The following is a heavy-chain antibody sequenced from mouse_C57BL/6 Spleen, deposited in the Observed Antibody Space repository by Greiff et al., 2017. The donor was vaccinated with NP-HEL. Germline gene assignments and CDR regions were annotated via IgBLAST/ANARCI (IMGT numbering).Heavy chain of an antibody. CDR3: ARWGYGLDY. Sequence: QVQLQQPGAELVRPGSSVKLSCKASGYTFTSYWMDWVKQRPGQGLEWIGNIYPSDSETHYNQKFKDKATLTVDKSSSTAYMQLSSLTSEDSAVYYCARWGYGLDYWGQGTTLTVSS. CDR1: GYTFTSYW. CDR2: IYPSDSET. V-gene: IGHV1-61*01. D-gene: IGHD1-2*01. J-gene: IGHJ2*01.